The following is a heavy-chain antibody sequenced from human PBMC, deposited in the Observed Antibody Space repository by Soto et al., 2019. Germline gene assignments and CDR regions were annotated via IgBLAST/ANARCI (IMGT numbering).Heavy chain of an antibody. CDR2: IRGDGADS. D-gene: IGHD3-10*01. Sequence: EVQLVESGGGLVQPGGSLRLSCAASEFIFSASWMHWVRQAPGKGLVWVARIRGDGADSNYADSVKGRFTISGDNDKSFLYLQLSSLRAENTAVYFCASDLVVGSGSFDHWGQGTLVTVSS. CDR1: EFIFSASW. V-gene: IGHV3-74*01. CDR3: ASDLVVGSGSFDH. J-gene: IGHJ4*02.